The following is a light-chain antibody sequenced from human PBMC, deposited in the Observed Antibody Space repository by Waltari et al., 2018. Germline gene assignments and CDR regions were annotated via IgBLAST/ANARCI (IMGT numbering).Light chain of an antibody. CDR1: QRLSSY. CDR3: QQYNSNPFT. J-gene: IGKJ3*01. CDR2: KTS. Sequence: DIQLPQSPSTLSASVGDRVTSMCRASQRLSSYLAWYQQKPGKAHKRLIYKTSSLETGVPSSFSGTGSGTEFTLTSSSLQPDDIATYYCQQYNSNPFTFGPGTKVDIK. V-gene: IGKV1-5*03.